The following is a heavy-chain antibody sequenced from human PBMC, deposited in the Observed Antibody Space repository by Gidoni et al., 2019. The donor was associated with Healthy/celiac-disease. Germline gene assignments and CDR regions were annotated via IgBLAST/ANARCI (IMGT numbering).Heavy chain of an antibody. J-gene: IGHJ4*02. CDR3: ARITQLGPGN. CDR2: IYYNWSN. Sequence: QVHLQESVPGLVKPSQTLSLPCTVSGGSISSCGYYWSWIRQTPGKGLEWIGYIYYNWSNYFHPSLKSRVTISVDTSKNQFSLKLSSVTAADTAVYYCARITQLGPGNWGQGTLVTVSS. V-gene: IGHV4-31*03. D-gene: IGHD6-13*01. CDR1: GGSISSCGYY.